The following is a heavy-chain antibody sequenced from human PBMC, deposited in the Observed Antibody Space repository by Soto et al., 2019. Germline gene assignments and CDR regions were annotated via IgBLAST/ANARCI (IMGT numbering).Heavy chain of an antibody. Sequence: SETLSLTCTVSGGSISSGDYYWSWIRQPPGKGLEWIGYIYYSGSTYYNPSLKSRVTISVDTSKNQFSLKLSSVTAADTAVYYCARDTGVAFRMDVWGQGTRVTVSS. CDR3: ARDTGVAFRMDV. V-gene: IGHV4-30-4*01. CDR2: IYYSGST. CDR1: GGSISSGDYY. D-gene: IGHD3-3*02. J-gene: IGHJ6*02.